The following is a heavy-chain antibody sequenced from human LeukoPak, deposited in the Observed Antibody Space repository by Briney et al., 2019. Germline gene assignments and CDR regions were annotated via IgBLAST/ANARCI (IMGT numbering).Heavy chain of an antibody. Sequence: PSETLSLTCTVFGGSISSYYWSWIRQPPGKELEWIGYIFYSGDTNYNPSLKSRVTISVDTSKNQFSLKLRSVTAADTAVYYCARARYYYYGMDVWGQGTTVTVSS. CDR3: ARARYYYYGMDV. CDR1: GGSISSYY. CDR2: IFYSGDT. J-gene: IGHJ6*02. V-gene: IGHV4-59*01. D-gene: IGHD5-12*01.